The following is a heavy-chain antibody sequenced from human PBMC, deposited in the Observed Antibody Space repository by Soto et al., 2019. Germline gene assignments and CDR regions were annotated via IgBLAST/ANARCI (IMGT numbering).Heavy chain of an antibody. V-gene: IGHV3-30-3*01. Sequence: QVQLVESGGGVVQPGRSLRLSCAASGFTFSSYDMHWVRQAPGKGLEWVAVISYDGSNKHYADSVKGRFTISRDNSKNTLSLKMNRLRAEDTAVYYCAREYGIGGATFDVWGQGTMVTVSS. D-gene: IGHD2-15*01. J-gene: IGHJ3*01. CDR1: GFTFSSYD. CDR3: AREYGIGGATFDV. CDR2: ISYDGSNK.